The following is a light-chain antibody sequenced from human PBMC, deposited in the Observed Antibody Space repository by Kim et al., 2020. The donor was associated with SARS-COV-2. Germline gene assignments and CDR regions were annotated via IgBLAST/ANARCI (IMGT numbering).Light chain of an antibody. CDR1: QNIRRY. Sequence: DVQMTQSPSSLSASVGDRVTITCRASQNIRRYLNWYQQRPGKAPKLLMYAASTLQTGVPSRFTGSGSGIDFTLTINNLQPEDFATYYCQQSYITPGTFGQGTKLEI. CDR2: AAS. CDR3: QQSYITPGT. J-gene: IGKJ2*02. V-gene: IGKV1-39*01.